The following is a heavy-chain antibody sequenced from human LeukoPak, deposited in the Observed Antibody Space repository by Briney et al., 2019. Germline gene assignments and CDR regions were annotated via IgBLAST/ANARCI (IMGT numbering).Heavy chain of an antibody. CDR1: GFTFSSYG. CDR3: ARGVRSYYGNWFDP. J-gene: IGHJ5*02. V-gene: IGHV3-33*01. Sequence: GGSLRLSCAASGFTFSSYGMHWVRQAPGKGLEWVAVIWYDGSNKYYADSVKGRFTISRDNSKNTLYLQMNSLGAEDTAVYYCARGVRSYYGNWFDPWGQGTLVTVSS. CDR2: IWYDGSNK. D-gene: IGHD1-26*01.